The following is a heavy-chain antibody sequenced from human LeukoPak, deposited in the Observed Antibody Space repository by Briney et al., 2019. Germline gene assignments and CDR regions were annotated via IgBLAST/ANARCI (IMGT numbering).Heavy chain of an antibody. J-gene: IGHJ4*02. CDR3: ARDLVDTDPFDY. CDR1: GGSFSGYY. Sequence: SETLSLTCAVYGGSFSGYYWSWIRQPPGKGLEWIGEINHSGSTNYNPSLKSRVTISVDTSKNQFSLKLNSVTAADTAVYYCARDLVDTDPFDYWGQGTLVTVSS. V-gene: IGHV4-34*01. CDR2: INHSGST. D-gene: IGHD5-18*01.